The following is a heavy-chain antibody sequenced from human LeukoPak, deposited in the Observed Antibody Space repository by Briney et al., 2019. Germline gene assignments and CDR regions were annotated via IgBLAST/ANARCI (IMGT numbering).Heavy chain of an antibody. CDR2: SSTYNGNT. CDR3: ARDNYYDSRGYSY. Sequence: ASVKVSCKASGYTFTRSDISWVRQAPGQGLEWMGWSSTYNGNTNYAQKFQGRVTMTTVTSTSTAYMELRSLRSDDTAVYYCARDNYYDSRGYSYWGQGTLVTVSS. J-gene: IGHJ4*02. D-gene: IGHD3-22*01. CDR1: GYTFTRSD. V-gene: IGHV1-18*01.